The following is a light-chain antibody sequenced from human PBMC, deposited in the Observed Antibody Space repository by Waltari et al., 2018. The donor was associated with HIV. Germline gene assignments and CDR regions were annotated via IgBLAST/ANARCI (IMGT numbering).Light chain of an antibody. CDR3: ATWDDSLSVVV. J-gene: IGLJ2*01. Sequence: QSVLTQPPSASGTPGQRVTISCSGSSSNIGSNYVYWYQQLPGTAPKLLIYRNNQRPSGVPDRFSGSESGTSASLAISGLRSEDDADYYCATWDDSLSVVVFGGGTKLTVL. V-gene: IGLV1-47*01. CDR2: RNN. CDR1: SSNIGSNY.